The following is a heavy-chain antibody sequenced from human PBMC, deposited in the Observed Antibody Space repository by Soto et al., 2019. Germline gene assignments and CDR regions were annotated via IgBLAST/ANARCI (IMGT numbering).Heavy chain of an antibody. Sequence: QVQLVQCGAGVKMPGASVRVSCKASGYTCISHAISWVRQASGQGLEWMGWMNPISGNTGYGQKFQGRVTMTSNTSTSTAYMELSSLRSDDTAVYFCARGRYAIRGAFIIGELDYWGQGSLVIVSS. D-gene: IGHD3-10*01. CDR2: MNPISGNT. CDR3: ARGRYAIRGAFIIGELDY. J-gene: IGHJ4*02. CDR1: GYTCISHA. V-gene: IGHV1-8*01.